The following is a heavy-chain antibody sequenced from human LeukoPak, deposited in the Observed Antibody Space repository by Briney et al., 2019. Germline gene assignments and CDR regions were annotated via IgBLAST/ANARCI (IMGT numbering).Heavy chain of an antibody. Sequence: GGSLRLSCAASGFTFSNYWMHWVRQAPGKGLVWVSRIHGDGKKTTYADSVKGRFTISRDNAKNSLYLQMNSLRAEDTAVYYCARGAYCSGGSCENEAVLWGQGTLVTVSS. V-gene: IGHV3-74*01. J-gene: IGHJ4*02. CDR3: ARGAYCSGGSCENEAVL. CDR1: GFTFSNYW. D-gene: IGHD2-15*01. CDR2: IHGDGKKT.